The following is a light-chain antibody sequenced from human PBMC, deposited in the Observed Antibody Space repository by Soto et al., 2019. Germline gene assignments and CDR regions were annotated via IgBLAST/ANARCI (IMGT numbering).Light chain of an antibody. J-gene: IGLJ2*01. Sequence: QSVLTQPPSVSAAPGQTVTLSFSGSGSNIGSNSVSWYQHVPGTAPKLLLYDNNKRPSGIPDQFFGSKSGTSATLGITGLQTADEADYYCGTWESYLSVAVFGGGTKLTVL. CDR3: GTWESYLSVAV. V-gene: IGLV1-51*01. CDR2: DNN. CDR1: GSNIGSNS.